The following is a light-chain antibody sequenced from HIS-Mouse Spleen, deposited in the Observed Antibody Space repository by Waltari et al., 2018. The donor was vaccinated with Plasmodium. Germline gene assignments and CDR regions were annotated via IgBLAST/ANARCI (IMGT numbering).Light chain of an antibody. Sequence: SYELTQPPSVSVSPGQTARITCSGDALPKKYAYWYQQKSGQAPVLVLYEDSKRTSGIPERFSGSRSGTMATLTISGAQVEDEADYYCYSTDSSGNHRVFGGGTKLTVL. V-gene: IGLV3-10*01. CDR3: YSTDSSGNHRV. CDR2: EDS. J-gene: IGLJ3*02. CDR1: ALPKKY.